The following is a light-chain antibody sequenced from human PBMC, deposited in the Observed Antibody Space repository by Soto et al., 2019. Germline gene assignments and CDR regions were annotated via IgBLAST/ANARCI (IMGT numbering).Light chain of an antibody. CDR2: GAS. CDR1: QSVSSSY. V-gene: IGKV3-20*01. J-gene: IGKJ1*01. CDR3: QQYGSSPLWT. Sequence: EIALPQSPGTLSLSPGASAPLSCRARQSVSSSYLAWYQQQPGQAPTLLIYGASSRATGIPDRFSGSGSGTDFTLTISRLEPEDFAVYYCQQYGSSPLWTVGEGTKVDIK.